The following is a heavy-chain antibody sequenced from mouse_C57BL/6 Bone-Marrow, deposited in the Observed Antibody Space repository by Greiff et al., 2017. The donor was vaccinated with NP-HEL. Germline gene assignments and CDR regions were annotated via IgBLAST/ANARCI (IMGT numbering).Heavy chain of an antibody. CDR3: ALYSSNPFDY. J-gene: IGHJ2*01. CDR2: IWWNDDK. D-gene: IGHD2-5*01. V-gene: IGHV8-5*01. CDR1: GFSLSTSNMG. Sequence: QVTLKESGPGILQPSQTLSLTCSFSGFSLSTSNMGIGWIRQPSGKGLEWLAHIWWNDDKYYNPSLKSRLTISKDTSNNHVFLKITSVDTADTATYYCALYSSNPFDYWGQGTTLTVSS.